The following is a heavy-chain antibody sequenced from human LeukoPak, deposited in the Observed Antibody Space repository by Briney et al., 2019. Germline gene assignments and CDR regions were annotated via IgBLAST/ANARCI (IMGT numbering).Heavy chain of an antibody. D-gene: IGHD3-10*01. CDR2: INHSGST. J-gene: IGHJ6*02. CDR1: GGSFSGYY. V-gene: IGHV4-34*01. Sequence: SETLSLTCAVYGGSFSGYYWSWIRQPPGKGLEWIGEINHSGSTNYNPSLKSRVTISVDTSKNQFSLKLSSVTAADTAVYYCARCASSFIYGMDVWGQGTTVTVSS. CDR3: ARCASSFIYGMDV.